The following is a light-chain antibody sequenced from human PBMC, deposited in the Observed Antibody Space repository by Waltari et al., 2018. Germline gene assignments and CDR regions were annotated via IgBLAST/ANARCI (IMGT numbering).Light chain of an antibody. V-gene: IGLV1-47*01. CDR2: RIN. CDR1: TSNIGTNY. CDR3: AGWDDNLSVV. Sequence: QSVLTQPPAASGTPGQRVTISCAGSTSNIGTNYVNWYQKFPGAAPKLLIYRINQRPSGVPYRVSGSKSGTSAALVISGLRSEDEADYFCAGWDDNLSVVVGGGTKLTVL. J-gene: IGLJ2*01.